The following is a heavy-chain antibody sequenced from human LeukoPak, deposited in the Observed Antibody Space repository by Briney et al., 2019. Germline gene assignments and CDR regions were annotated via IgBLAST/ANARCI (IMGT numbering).Heavy chain of an antibody. CDR2: IYYSGST. CDR3: ARCFWSGYYDYYYGMDV. J-gene: IGHJ6*02. Sequence: SETLSLTCTVSGGSISSYYWSWIRQPPGKGLEWIGYIYYSGSTNYNPSLKSRVIISVDTSKNQFSLKLSSVTAADTAVYYCARCFWSGYYDYYYGMDVWGQGTTVTVSS. CDR1: GGSISSYY. V-gene: IGHV4-59*01. D-gene: IGHD3-3*01.